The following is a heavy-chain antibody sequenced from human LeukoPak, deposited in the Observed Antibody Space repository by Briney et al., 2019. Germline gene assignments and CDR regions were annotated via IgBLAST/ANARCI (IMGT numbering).Heavy chain of an antibody. V-gene: IGHV4-59*01. J-gene: IGHJ5*02. CDR1: GGSISSSY. Sequence: PSETLSLTCTVSGGSISSSYWSWIRQPPGKGLEWIGYIYYSGSANYNPSLKSRVTISVDTSKNQVSLKLSSVNAADTAVYYCARDSSPSYYDTSDYYWANWFDPWGQGTLVTVSS. CDR2: IYYSGSA. CDR3: ARDSSPSYYDTSDYYWANWFDP. D-gene: IGHD3-22*01.